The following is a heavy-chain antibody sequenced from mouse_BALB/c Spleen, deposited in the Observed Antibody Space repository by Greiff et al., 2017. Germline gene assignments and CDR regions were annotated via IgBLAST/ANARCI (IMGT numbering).Heavy chain of an antibody. D-gene: IGHD1-1*01. Sequence: VQLKESGAELARPGASVKLSCKASGYTFTSYWMQWVKQRPGQGLEWIGAIYPGNSDTSYNQKFKGKAKLTAVTSTSTAYMELSSLTNEDSAVYYCTRDYYGSSYTYWGQGTTLTVSS. V-gene: IGHV1-5*01. J-gene: IGHJ2*01. CDR1: GYTFTSYW. CDR2: IYPGNSDT. CDR3: TRDYYGSSYTY.